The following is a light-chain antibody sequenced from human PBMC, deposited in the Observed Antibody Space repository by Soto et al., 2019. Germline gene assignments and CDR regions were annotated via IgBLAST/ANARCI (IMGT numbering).Light chain of an antibody. V-gene: IGLV1-51*01. CDR2: DDN. CDR1: SSNIGGNS. J-gene: IGLJ1*01. CDR3: GSWDSSLSAYV. Sequence: QSVLAQPPSVSAAPGQNVTISCSGSSSNIGGNSVSWYQQLPGTAPKLLIYDDNKRPSGIPDRFSGSKSGTSATLGITGFQTGDEADYYCGSWDSSLSAYVFGTGTKVTVL.